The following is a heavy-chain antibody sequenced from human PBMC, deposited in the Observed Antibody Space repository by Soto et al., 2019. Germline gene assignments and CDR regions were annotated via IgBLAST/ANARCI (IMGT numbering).Heavy chain of an antibody. J-gene: IGHJ6*02. CDR2: ISAYNGNT. CDR1: GYTFTSYG. Sequence: ASVKVSCKASGYTFTSYGISWVRQAPGQGLEWMGWISAYNGNTNYAQKLQGRVTMTTDTSTSTAYMELRSLRSDDTAVYYCARLGKLTGIYYYYYGMDVWGQGTTVTVSS. V-gene: IGHV1-18*01. CDR3: ARLGKLTGIYYYYYGMDV. D-gene: IGHD7-27*01.